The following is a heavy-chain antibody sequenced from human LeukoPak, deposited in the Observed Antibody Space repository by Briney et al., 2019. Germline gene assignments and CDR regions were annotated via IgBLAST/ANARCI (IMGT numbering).Heavy chain of an antibody. J-gene: IGHJ5*02. CDR3: ATSSDAPGNH. CDR2: ISSDGGAT. Sequence: GGSLRLSCAASGFTFSSSSMHWVRQAPGKGLEYVSAISSDGGATYYANSVKGRFTISRDNSKNTLYLQMGSLRAEDMAVYYCATSSDAPGNHWGRGTLVTVSS. CDR1: GFTFSSSS. D-gene: IGHD2-2*01. V-gene: IGHV3-64*01.